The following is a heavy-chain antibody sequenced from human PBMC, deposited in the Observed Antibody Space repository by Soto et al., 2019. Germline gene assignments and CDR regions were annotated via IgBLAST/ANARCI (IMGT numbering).Heavy chain of an antibody. CDR1: GFTFSSYA. CDR3: AKTGNYDFWSGYLRSFDP. Sequence: GGSLRLSCAASGFTFSSYAMSWVRQAPGKGLEWVSAISGSGGSTYYADSVKGRFTISRDNSKNTLYLQMNSLRAEDTAVYYCAKTGNYDFWSGYLRSFDPWGQGTLVTVSS. V-gene: IGHV3-23*01. J-gene: IGHJ5*02. D-gene: IGHD3-3*01. CDR2: ISGSGGST.